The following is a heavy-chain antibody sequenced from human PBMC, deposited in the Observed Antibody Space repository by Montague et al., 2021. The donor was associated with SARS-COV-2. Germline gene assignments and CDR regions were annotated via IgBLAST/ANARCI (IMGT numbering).Heavy chain of an antibody. CDR1: GFTFTSYW. V-gene: IGHV3-7*01. D-gene: IGHD2-15*01. J-gene: IGHJ4*02. Sequence: SLRLSCAASGFTFTSYWMSWVRQAPGKGLEWVANVNKDGSDKYYLGSVKGRFTISRDNAKKSVYLQTNTLGAEDTAVYYCTRVLLGSAVDVVDFWGQGTLVIVSS. CDR3: TRVLLGSAVDVVDF. CDR2: VNKDGSDK.